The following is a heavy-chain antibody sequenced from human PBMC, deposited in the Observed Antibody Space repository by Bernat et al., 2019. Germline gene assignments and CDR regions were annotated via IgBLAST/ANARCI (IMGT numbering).Heavy chain of an antibody. CDR1: GFTSSSNR. CDR3: ARDFRMTTVTTG. Sequence: EAQLVESGGGLVQPGGSLRLSCSASGFTSSSNRLHWVRQAPGKGLVRVSRINSDGSSTSYADSGKGRFTITRDNAKNTLYLQMNSLRAEDTAVYYCARDFRMTTVTTGWGQGTLVTVSS. J-gene: IGHJ4*01. CDR2: INSDGSST. D-gene: IGHD4-11*01. V-gene: IGHV3-74*01.